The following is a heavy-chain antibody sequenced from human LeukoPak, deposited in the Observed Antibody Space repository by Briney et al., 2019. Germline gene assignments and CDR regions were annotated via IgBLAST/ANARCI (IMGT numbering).Heavy chain of an antibody. CDR3: AINYYDSSGYSESPY. J-gene: IGHJ4*02. CDR2: INPNSGGT. V-gene: IGHV1-2*06. D-gene: IGHD3-22*01. CDR1: GYTFTGYY. Sequence: ASVKVSCKASGYTFTGYYMHWVRQAPGQGLEWMGRINPNSGGTNYAQKFQGRVTMTRDTSISTAYMEPSRLRSDDTAVYYCAINYYDSSGYSESPYWGQGTLVTVSS.